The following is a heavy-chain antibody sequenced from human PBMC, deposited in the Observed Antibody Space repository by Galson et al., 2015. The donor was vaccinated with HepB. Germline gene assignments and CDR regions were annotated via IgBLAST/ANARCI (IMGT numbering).Heavy chain of an antibody. CDR2: IIPIFGTT. D-gene: IGHD5-18*01. Sequence: SVKVSCKASGGTFSRYGISWARQAPGQGLEWMGGIIPIFGTTNYAQKFQGGVTITADESTSTAYLEVSSLRSEDTAIYYCARERADTILAYFDYWGQGTLVTVSS. J-gene: IGHJ4*02. CDR1: GGTFSRYG. V-gene: IGHV1-69*13. CDR3: ARERADTILAYFDY.